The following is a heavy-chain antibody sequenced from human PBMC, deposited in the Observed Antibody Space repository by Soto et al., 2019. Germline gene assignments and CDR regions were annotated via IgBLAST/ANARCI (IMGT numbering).Heavy chain of an antibody. Sequence: GGSLRLSCAASGFTFSDHYMDWVRQAPGKGLEWVGRTRNKANSYTTEYAASVKGRFTISRDDSKNSLYLQMNSLKTEDTAVYYCASEGGSYLESGGFDYWGQGTLVTVSS. V-gene: IGHV3-72*01. CDR3: ASEGGSYLESGGFDY. CDR1: GFTFSDHY. D-gene: IGHD1-26*01. J-gene: IGHJ4*02. CDR2: TRNKANSYTT.